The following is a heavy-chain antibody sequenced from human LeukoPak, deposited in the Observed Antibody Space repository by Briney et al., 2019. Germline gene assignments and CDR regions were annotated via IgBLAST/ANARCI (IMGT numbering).Heavy chain of an antibody. V-gene: IGHV3-53*01. CDR3: ARVATAPPYYYDSSGEYYFDY. D-gene: IGHD3-22*01. CDR2: IYSGGST. CDR1: GFTVSSNY. Sequence: GGSLRLSCAASGFTVSSNYMSWVRLAPGKGLEWVSVIYSGGSTYYADSVKGRFTISRDNSKNTLYLQMNSLRAEDTAVYYCARVATAPPYYYDSSGEYYFDYWGQGTLVTVSS. J-gene: IGHJ4*02.